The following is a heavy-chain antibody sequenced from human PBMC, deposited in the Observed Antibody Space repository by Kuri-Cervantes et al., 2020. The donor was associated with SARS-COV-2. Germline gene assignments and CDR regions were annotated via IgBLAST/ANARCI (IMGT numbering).Heavy chain of an antibody. J-gene: IGHJ4*02. CDR2: VTDDGGST. CDR1: GFTFSNHA. Sequence: GGSLRLSCVAPGFTFSNHAMNWVRQAPGKGLEWVSGVTDDGGSTFYADSVKGRFSISRDNSKNTLYLQMNSLRAEDTAVYYCATGRHYYYDSSGWDYWGQGTLVTVSS. D-gene: IGHD3-22*01. CDR3: ATGRHYYYDSSGWDY. V-gene: IGHV3-23*01.